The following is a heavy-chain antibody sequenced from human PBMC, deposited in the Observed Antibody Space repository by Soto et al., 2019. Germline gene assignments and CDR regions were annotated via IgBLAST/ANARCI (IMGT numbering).Heavy chain of an antibody. D-gene: IGHD6-6*01. V-gene: IGHV3-30*18. Sequence: QVQLVESGGGVVQPGRSLRLSCAASGFTFSSYGMHWVRQAPGKGLEWVAVISYDGSNKYYADSVKGRFTISRDNSKNTPYLQMNSLRAEDTAVYYCAKALAPWGQGTLVTVSS. CDR2: ISYDGSNK. CDR3: AKALAP. J-gene: IGHJ5*02. CDR1: GFTFSSYG.